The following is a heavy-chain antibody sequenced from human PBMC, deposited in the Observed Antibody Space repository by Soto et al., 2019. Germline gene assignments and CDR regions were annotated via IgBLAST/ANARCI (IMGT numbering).Heavy chain of an antibody. CDR1: GFTFSSYA. V-gene: IGHV3-23*01. Sequence: EVQLLQYGGGLVQPGESLRLYCEASGFTFSSYAMSWVRQAPGKGLEWVSGISGRGSTNYADSVKGRFAISRDNSKNMLYLQMNSLRAEDTAVYYSAKEKDHEYVWGNYHYTSDYWGQGTPVTVSA. D-gene: IGHD3-16*02. CDR2: ISGRGST. J-gene: IGHJ4*02. CDR3: AKEKDHEYVWGNYHYTSDY.